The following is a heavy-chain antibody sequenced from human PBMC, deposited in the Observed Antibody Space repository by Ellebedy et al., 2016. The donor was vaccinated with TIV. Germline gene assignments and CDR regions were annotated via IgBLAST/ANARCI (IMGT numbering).Heavy chain of an antibody. CDR1: GGSISDYS. V-gene: IGHV4-59*08. CDR3: ARVHWNDIPYYAMDV. D-gene: IGHD1-1*01. CDR2: IYYSGST. Sequence: MPSETLSLTCNVSGGSISDYSWTWIRQPPGKGLEWIAYIYYSGSTNYNPSLKSRVTISVDTSKNQFPLKLNSVTAADTAVYFCARVHWNDIPYYAMDVWGQGTTVTVSS. J-gene: IGHJ6*02.